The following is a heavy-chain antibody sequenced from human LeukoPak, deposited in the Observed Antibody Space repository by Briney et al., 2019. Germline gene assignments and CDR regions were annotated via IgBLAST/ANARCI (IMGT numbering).Heavy chain of an antibody. V-gene: IGHV3-30*03. CDR2: ISYDGSNK. D-gene: IGHD5-24*01. Sequence: GSLRLSCAAPGFTFSSYGMHWVRQAPGKGLEWVAVISYDGSNKYYADSVKARFTISRDNSKNTLYLQMNSLRVEDTAVYYCAPEGDGYILFDYWGQGTLVTVSS. CDR3: APEGDGYILFDY. J-gene: IGHJ4*02. CDR1: GFTFSSYG.